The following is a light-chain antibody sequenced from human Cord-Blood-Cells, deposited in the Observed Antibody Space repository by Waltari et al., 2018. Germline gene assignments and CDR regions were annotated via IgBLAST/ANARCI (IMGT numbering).Light chain of an antibody. CDR3: QQYGSSPIT. V-gene: IGKV3-20*01. J-gene: IGKJ5*01. Sequence: EIVLTQSPGTLSLSPGERATLSCRASQSVSSSYLAWYQQKPGQAPRLLIYGASSRATGIPDRVSGSGSGTDFTLTISRLEPEDFAVYYCQQYGSSPITVGQGTRLEIK. CDR2: GAS. CDR1: QSVSSSY.